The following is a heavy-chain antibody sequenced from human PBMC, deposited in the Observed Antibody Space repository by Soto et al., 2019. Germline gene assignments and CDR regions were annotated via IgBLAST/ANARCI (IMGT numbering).Heavy chain of an antibody. Sequence: QVQLVQSGAEVTKPGASVKVSCKASGYTFTSYDINWVRQATGQGLEWMGWMSPNSGATGYAQKFQGRVTMTRDTSINTAHRELSNLRSEDTANYYCATGVDAGVDVWGQGSTVTVSS. D-gene: IGHD1-1*01. J-gene: IGHJ6*02. CDR3: ATGVDAGVDV. CDR1: GYTFTSYD. V-gene: IGHV1-8*01. CDR2: MSPNSGAT.